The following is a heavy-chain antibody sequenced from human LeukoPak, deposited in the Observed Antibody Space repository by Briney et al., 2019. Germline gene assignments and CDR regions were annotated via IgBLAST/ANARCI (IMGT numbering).Heavy chain of an antibody. CDR1: RYRFTSYW. V-gene: IGHV5-51*01. J-gene: IGHJ4*02. CDR2: IYPGDSDT. D-gene: IGHD6-19*01. Sequence: GESLKISFKGSRYRFTSYWIGWVRPMTGKGLEWMGIIYPGDSDTRYSPSFQGQVTISADKSISTAYLQWSSLKASDTAMYYCARHELAVAGTVLTDYWGQGTLVTVSS. CDR3: ARHELAVAGTVLTDY.